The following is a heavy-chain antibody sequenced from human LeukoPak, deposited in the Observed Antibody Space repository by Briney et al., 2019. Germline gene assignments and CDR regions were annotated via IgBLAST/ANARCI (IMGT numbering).Heavy chain of an antibody. Sequence: RGSLRLSCAASGFTFSSYWMSWVRQAPGKGLEWVANIKQDGSEKYYVDSVKGRFTISRDNAKNSLYLQMNSLRSADTAVYYCARDNYGDYGGAFDIWGQGTMVTVSS. CDR2: IKQDGSEK. V-gene: IGHV3-7*03. CDR3: ARDNYGDYGGAFDI. CDR1: GFTFSSYW. D-gene: IGHD4-17*01. J-gene: IGHJ3*02.